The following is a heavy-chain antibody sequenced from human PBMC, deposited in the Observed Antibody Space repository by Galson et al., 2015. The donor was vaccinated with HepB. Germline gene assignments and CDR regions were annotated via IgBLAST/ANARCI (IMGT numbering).Heavy chain of an antibody. J-gene: IGHJ4*02. D-gene: IGHD3-10*01. CDR2: ISYSGST. Sequence: TLSLTCSVSGGSVSSSGYYWGWIRQPPGKGLEWIATISYSGSTYYNPSLKSRVTISADTSKNQFSLMLSSLTAADTAVFYCARYDGSGKYFDYWGQGTLVTVSS. CDR3: ARYDGSGKYFDY. V-gene: IGHV4-39*07. CDR1: GGSVSSSGYY.